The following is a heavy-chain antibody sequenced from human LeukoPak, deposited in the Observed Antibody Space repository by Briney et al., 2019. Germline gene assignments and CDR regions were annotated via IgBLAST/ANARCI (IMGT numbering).Heavy chain of an antibody. CDR3: ARDVYYYDSSGSDAFDI. CDR2: INPNSGGT. V-gene: IGHV1-2*06. D-gene: IGHD3-22*01. CDR1: GYTFTGYY. Sequence: GASVKVSXKASGYTFTGYYMHWVRQAPGQGLEWMGRINPNSGGTKYAQKFQGRVTMTRDTSISTAYMELSRLRSDDTAVYYCARDVYYYDSSGSDAFDIWGQGTMVTVSS. J-gene: IGHJ3*02.